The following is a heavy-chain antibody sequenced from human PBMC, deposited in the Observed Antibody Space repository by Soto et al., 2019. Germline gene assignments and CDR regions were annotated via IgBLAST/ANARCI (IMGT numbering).Heavy chain of an antibody. J-gene: IGHJ4*02. D-gene: IGHD5-12*01. CDR1: GFTFSSYW. Sequence: GGSLRLSCAASGFTFSSYWMHWVRQAPGKGLVWVSRINSDGSSTSYADSVKGRFTISRDNAKNTLYLQMNSQRAEDTAVYYCARDGSNSGYDYVPFDYWGQGTLVTVSS. V-gene: IGHV3-74*01. CDR3: ARDGSNSGYDYVPFDY. CDR2: INSDGSST.